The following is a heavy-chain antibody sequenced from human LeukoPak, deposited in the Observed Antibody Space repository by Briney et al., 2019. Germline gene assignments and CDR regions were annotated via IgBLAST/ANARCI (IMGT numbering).Heavy chain of an antibody. J-gene: IGHJ1*01. D-gene: IGHD3-22*01. V-gene: IGHV4-39*01. CDR3: ARHGPYYYDSSGYYYPGYFQH. Sequence: SETLSLTCTVSGGSISSSSYYWGWIRQPPGKGLEWIGSIYYSGSTYYHPSLKSRVTISVDTSKNQFSLKLSSVTAADMAVYYCARHGPYYYDSSGYYYPGYFQHWGQGTLVTVSS. CDR2: IYYSGST. CDR1: GGSISSSSYY.